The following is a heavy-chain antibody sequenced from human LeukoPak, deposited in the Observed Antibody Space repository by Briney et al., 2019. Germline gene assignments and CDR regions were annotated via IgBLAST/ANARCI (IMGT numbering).Heavy chain of an antibody. Sequence: SVKVSCKASGGSFSAFAFSWVRQAPGQGLEWMGGITPLFATTKFAQKFQGRVTIAADESMSTVYMELSSLRSEDTAVYFCAAVSTGLAPAYYYEMDVWGTGTTVIVSS. D-gene: IGHD1-1*01. J-gene: IGHJ6*04. CDR3: AAVSTGLAPAYYYEMDV. CDR1: GGSFSAFA. CDR2: ITPLFATT. V-gene: IGHV1-69*13.